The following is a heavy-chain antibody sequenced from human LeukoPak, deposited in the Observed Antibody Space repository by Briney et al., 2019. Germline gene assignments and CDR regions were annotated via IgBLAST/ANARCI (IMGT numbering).Heavy chain of an antibody. CDR1: GFTFSSYG. D-gene: IGHD2-15*01. J-gene: IGHJ4*02. CDR2: IWYDGSNK. Sequence: PGGSLRLSCAASGFTFSSYGMRWVRQAPGKGLEWVAVIWYDGSNKYYADSVKGRFTISRDNSKNPLYLQMNSLRAEDTAVYYGARDLTRFAYWGQGTLVTVSS. V-gene: IGHV3-33*01. CDR3: ARDLTRFAY.